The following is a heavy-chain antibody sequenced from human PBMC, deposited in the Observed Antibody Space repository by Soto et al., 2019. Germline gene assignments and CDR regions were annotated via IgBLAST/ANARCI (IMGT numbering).Heavy chain of an antibody. V-gene: IGHV3-48*01. J-gene: IGHJ3*02. Sequence: PGGSLRLSCAASGFTFSSYSMNWVRQAPGKGLEWVSYISSSSTTIYYADSVKGRFTISRDNAKNSLYLQMNSLRAGDTAVYYCARGATMVRGVILDAFDIWGQGTMVTVSS. D-gene: IGHD3-10*01. CDR2: ISSSSTTI. CDR3: ARGATMVRGVILDAFDI. CDR1: GFTFSSYS.